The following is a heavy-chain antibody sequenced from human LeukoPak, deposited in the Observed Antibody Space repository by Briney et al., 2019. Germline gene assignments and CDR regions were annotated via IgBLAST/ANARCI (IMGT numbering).Heavy chain of an antibody. CDR3: AKVRGGYSYGYEDY. D-gene: IGHD5-18*01. CDR2: ISSISTYI. V-gene: IGHV3-21*04. CDR1: GFTFSDYS. Sequence: PGGSLRLSCAASGFTFSDYSMNWVRQAPGKGLEWVSSISSISTYIYYRDSVKGRFTISRDNAKNSLYLQMNSLRAEDTAVYYCAKVRGGYSYGYEDYWGQGTLVTVSS. J-gene: IGHJ4*02.